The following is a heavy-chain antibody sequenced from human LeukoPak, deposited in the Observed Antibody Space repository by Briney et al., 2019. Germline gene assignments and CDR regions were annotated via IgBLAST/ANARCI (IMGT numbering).Heavy chain of an antibody. CDR3: ARVATMVQGVIGY. Sequence: ASVKVSCKASGYSFTGYYMHWVRQATGQGLEWMGWMNPNSGNTGYAQKFQGRVTMTRNTSISTAYMELSSLRSEDTAVYYCARVATMVQGVIGYWGQGTLVTVSS. CDR2: MNPNSGNT. V-gene: IGHV1-8*02. D-gene: IGHD3-10*01. J-gene: IGHJ4*02. CDR1: GYSFTGYY.